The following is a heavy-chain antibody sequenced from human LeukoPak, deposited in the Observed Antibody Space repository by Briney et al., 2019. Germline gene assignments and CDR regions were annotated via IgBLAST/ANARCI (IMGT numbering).Heavy chain of an antibody. J-gene: IGHJ5*02. CDR2: ISSSGSTI. CDR1: GFTFTDYY. V-gene: IGHV3-11*01. Sequence: GGSLRLSCAASGFTFTDYYMSWIRQAPGKGLEWVSYISSSGSTIYYADSVKGRFTISRDNAKNSLYLQMNSLRAEDTAVYYCARDPNGSGSYYSDWFDPWGQETLVTVSS. CDR3: ARDPNGSGSYYSDWFDP. D-gene: IGHD3-10*01.